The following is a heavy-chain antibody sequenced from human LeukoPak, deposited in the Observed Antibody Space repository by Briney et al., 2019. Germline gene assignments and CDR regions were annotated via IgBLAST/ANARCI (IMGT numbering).Heavy chain of an antibody. CDR2: IKSDGST. V-gene: IGHV3-74*01. CDR1: GFTFSSYW. CDR3: TRAITYFYGSVTYDWFDP. Sequence: GGSLRLSCAASGFTFSSYWMHWVRQTPGKGLMWVARIKSDGSTIYADSVQGRFTISRDNAKNMVYLQMNSLRADDTAIYYCTRAITYFYGSVTYDWFDPWGQGTLVTVSS. J-gene: IGHJ5*02. D-gene: IGHD3-10*01.